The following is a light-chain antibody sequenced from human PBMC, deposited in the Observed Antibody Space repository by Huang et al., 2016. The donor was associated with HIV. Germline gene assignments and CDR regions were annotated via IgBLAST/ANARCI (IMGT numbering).Light chain of an antibody. CDR1: QAIGTY. V-gene: IGKV1-9*01. CDR2: SSS. J-gene: IGKJ4*01. Sequence: IQLTQSPSSLSASVGDRVTITCRANQAIGTYLAWYQQKPGKAPELLLNSSSTLRSGVPSRVSGGGSGTDFTLTITSQQPEDFASYSCQHLYTFGGGTKVEIK. CDR3: QHLYT.